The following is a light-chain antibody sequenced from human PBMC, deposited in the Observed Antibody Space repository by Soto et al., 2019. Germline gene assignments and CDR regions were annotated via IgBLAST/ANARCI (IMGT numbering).Light chain of an antibody. CDR2: GAS. J-gene: IGKJ1*01. CDR3: QQYMSSVT. V-gene: IGKV3-20*01. Sequence: EIVLTQSPGSLSLSPGQRATLSCRASQSVDTTFFAWYQKKPGQAPRLLISGASKRATGIPDRFSGSGSGTDFAIIISRLEPEDVAGYYCQQYMSSVTFGQGTKVEIK. CDR1: QSVDTTF.